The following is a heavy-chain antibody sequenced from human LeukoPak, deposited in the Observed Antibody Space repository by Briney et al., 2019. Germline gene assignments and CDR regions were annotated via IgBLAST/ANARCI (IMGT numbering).Heavy chain of an antibody. CDR2: ISSGSSNI. V-gene: IGHV3-48*01. Sequence: GGSLRLSCAASGFTFSSYSMNWVRQAPGKGLEWVSYISSGSSNIYYADSVEGRFTISRDNAKNSLYLQMNSLRAEDTAVYYCAHLARGVEVAGDYLTWGQGTLVTVSS. CDR3: AHLARGVEVAGDYLT. D-gene: IGHD6-19*01. CDR1: GFTFSSYS. J-gene: IGHJ4*02.